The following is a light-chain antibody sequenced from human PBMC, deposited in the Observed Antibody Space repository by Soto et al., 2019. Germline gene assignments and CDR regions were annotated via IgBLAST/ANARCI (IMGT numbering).Light chain of an antibody. V-gene: IGLV2-14*03. J-gene: IGLJ1*01. Sequence: QLVLTQPASVSGSPGQSITISCTGTSSDVGAYNYVSLYQQHPGKVPKLMIYDVSDRPSGVSNRFSGSKSGNTASLTISGIQAEDEADYYCSTSTRSNYHVFGTGTQGTVL. CDR1: SSDVGAYNY. CDR3: STSTRSNYHV. CDR2: DVS.